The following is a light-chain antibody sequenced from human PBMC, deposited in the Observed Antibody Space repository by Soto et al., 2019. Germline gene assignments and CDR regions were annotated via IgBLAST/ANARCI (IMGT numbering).Light chain of an antibody. Sequence: EIVLTQSPGTLSLSPGERATLSCRASQSVSSNYLAWYQQKPGQAPRLLISGASSRATGIPDRFSGSGSGTDFTLTISSLEPEDFAVYYCQQYGSSPPITFGQGTRLEIK. CDR2: GAS. J-gene: IGKJ5*01. V-gene: IGKV3-20*01. CDR1: QSVSSNY. CDR3: QQYGSSPPIT.